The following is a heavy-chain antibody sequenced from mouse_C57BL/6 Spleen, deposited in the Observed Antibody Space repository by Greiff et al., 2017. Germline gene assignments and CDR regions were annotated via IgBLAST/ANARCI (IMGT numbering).Heavy chain of an antibody. V-gene: IGHV1-80*01. CDR3: ARWIYHYTDVAMDY. J-gene: IGHJ4*01. CDR2: IYPGDGDT. CDR1: GYAFSSYW. D-gene: IGHD2-12*01. Sequence: QVQLQQSGAELVKPGASVKISCKASGYAFSSYWMNWVKQRPGKGLEWIGQIYPGDGDTNYNGKFKGKATLTADKSSSTAYMQLSSLTSEDSAVYFCARWIYHYTDVAMDYWGQGTSVTVSS.